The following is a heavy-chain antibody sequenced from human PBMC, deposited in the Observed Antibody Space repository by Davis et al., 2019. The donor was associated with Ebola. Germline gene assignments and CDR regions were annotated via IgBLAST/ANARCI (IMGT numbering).Heavy chain of an antibody. Sequence: GGSLRLSCAATGFTFSDYYISWIRQAPGKGLEWVSGIRSSGDKTFYADSVKGRCTISRDNAKNSLYLQMNSLRAEDTAVYYCARDLYLGSWNYYGMDVWGQGTTVTVSS. CDR3: ARDLYLGSWNYYGMDV. V-gene: IGHV3-11*04. CDR1: GFTFSDYY. J-gene: IGHJ6*02. D-gene: IGHD2-2*02. CDR2: IRSSGDKT.